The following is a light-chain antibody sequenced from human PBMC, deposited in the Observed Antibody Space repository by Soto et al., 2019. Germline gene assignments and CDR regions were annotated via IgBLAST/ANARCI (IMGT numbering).Light chain of an antibody. CDR2: GAS. CDR1: QSVSSSY. V-gene: IGKV3-20*01. J-gene: IGKJ4*01. Sequence: EIVLTQSPGTLSLSPGERASLSCRASQSVSSSYLAWHQQKPGQPPRIIVFGASSRATGIPDRFSGSGSGTDFTLTITRLEPEDFAVYYCQHYRTSFGGGTKVEIK. CDR3: QHYRTS.